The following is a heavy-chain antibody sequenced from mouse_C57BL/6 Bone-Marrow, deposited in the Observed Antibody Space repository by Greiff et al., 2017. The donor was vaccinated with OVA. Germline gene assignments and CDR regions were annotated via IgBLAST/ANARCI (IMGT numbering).Heavy chain of an antibody. CDR1: GFNIKNTY. D-gene: IGHD1-1*01. Sequence: VQLQQSVAELVRPGASVKLSCTASGFNIKNTYMHWVKQRPEQGLEWIGRIDPANGNTKYAPKFQGKATITADTSSNTAYLQLSSLTSEDTAIYYCANLASYDYGSSFYYFDYWGQGTTRTVSS. CDR2: IDPANGNT. CDR3: ANLASYDYGSSFYYFDY. V-gene: IGHV14-3*01. J-gene: IGHJ2*01.